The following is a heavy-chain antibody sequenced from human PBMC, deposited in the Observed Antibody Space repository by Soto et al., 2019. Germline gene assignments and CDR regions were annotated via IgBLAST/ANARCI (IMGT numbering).Heavy chain of an antibody. Sequence: QVQLVQSGAEVKRPGSSVKVSCKASGGTFSSNSINWVRQAPGQGLEWMGSIIPLFGTTDYAQNFQGRVTISADKFTKTANRERSSLRAEDTAVYFCARAVLSSSRPSYYEYGMDVWGQGTTVTVSS. V-gene: IGHV1-69*06. J-gene: IGHJ6*02. CDR2: IIPLFGTT. CDR3: ARAVLSSSRPSYYEYGMDV. D-gene: IGHD3-16*01. CDR1: GGTFSSNS.